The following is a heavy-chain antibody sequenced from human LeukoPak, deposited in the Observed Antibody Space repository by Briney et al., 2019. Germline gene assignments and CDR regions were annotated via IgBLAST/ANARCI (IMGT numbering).Heavy chain of an antibody. CDR1: GGSISSYY. V-gene: IGHV4-4*09. Sequence: PSETLSLTCTVSGGSISSYYWSWIRQPPGKGLEWIGYIYTSGSTNYNPSLKSRVTISVDTSKNQFSLKLSSVTAADTAVYYCARQYSDSSGAEYFQHWGQGTLVTVSS. CDR2: IYTSGST. J-gene: IGHJ1*01. D-gene: IGHD3-22*01. CDR3: ARQYSDSSGAEYFQH.